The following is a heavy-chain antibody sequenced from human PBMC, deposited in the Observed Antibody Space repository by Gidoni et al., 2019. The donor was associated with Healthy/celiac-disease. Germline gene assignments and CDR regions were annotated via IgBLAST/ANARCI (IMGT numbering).Heavy chain of an antibody. V-gene: IGHV3-53*01. CDR1: GFTVSSND. Sequence: EVQLVESGGGLIQPGGSLRLSCPASGFTVSSNDMSWFRQAPGKGLGWGSVIYSGGSTYYADSVKGRFTISRDNSKNTLYLQMNSLRAEDTAVYYCARVKCSSTSCLFAFDIWGQGTMVTVSS. CDR3: ARVKCSSTSCLFAFDI. CDR2: IYSGGST. J-gene: IGHJ3*02. D-gene: IGHD2-2*01.